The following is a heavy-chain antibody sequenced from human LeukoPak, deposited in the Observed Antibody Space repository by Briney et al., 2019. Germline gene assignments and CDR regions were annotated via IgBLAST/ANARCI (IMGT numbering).Heavy chain of an antibody. Sequence: PGRSLRLSCAASGFTFSSYAMSWVRQAPGKGLEWVSSIDGRGTTTYYADVVKGRFTISRDNAKKSLYLQMNSLRAEDTAVYYCASAEWYCYDMSDYQSRGVRSGFDYWGEGTLVSVSS. CDR3: ASAEWYCYDMSDYQSRGVRSGFDY. J-gene: IGHJ4*02. CDR2: IDGRGTTT. D-gene: IGHD3-22*01. V-gene: IGHV3-23*01. CDR1: GFTFSSYA.